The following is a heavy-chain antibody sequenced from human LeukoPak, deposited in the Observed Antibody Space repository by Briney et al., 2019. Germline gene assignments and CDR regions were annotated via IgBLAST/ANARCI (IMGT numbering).Heavy chain of an antibody. Sequence: GGSLRLSCVASGFPFSSYWMTWVRQAPGKGLEWVANIKQDGSKKSYVDSVKGRFTISRDNAKNSLYRQMNSLRAEDTAIYYCTRVGYIDEGIDYWGQGTLVTVSS. D-gene: IGHD5-24*01. CDR2: IKQDGSKK. CDR1: GFPFSSYW. CDR3: TRVGYIDEGIDY. V-gene: IGHV3-7*04. J-gene: IGHJ4*02.